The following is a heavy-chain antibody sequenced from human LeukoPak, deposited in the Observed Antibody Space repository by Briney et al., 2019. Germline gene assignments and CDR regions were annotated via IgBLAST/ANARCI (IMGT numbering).Heavy chain of an antibody. J-gene: IGHJ3*02. Sequence: PEASVKVSCKASGYTFTSYGIIWVRQAPGQGLEWMGWISVYNGNTKYAQKFQGRVTMTTDTSTSTAYMELRSLRSDDTAVYYCARVVAVAAYDASDIWGQGTMVTVSS. CDR2: ISVYNGNT. D-gene: IGHD6-6*01. V-gene: IGHV1-18*01. CDR3: ARVVAVAAYDASDI. CDR1: GYTFTSYG.